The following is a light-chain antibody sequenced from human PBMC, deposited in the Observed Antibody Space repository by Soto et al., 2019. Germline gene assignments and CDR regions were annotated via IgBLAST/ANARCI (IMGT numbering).Light chain of an antibody. J-gene: IGKJ1*01. V-gene: IGKV3-11*01. Sequence: EIVLKQSPATLYLSPGERATLSCRASQSVSSHLAWYEQKPGQAPRLLMYDVSNRATGIPASVSGSGSGTDCTLTITSIEPEDSAVYYCQQRRSWPWTFGQGTKLEIK. CDR3: QQRRSWPWT. CDR1: QSVSSH. CDR2: DVS.